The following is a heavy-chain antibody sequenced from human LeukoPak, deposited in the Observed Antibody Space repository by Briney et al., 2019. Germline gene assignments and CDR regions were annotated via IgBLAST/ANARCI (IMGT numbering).Heavy chain of an antibody. J-gene: IGHJ6*02. CDR2: INPNSGGT. CDR1: GYTFTGYY. D-gene: IGHD6-19*01. V-gene: IGHV1-2*04. CDR3: ARVWGSGWPLYYYYGMDV. Sequence: ASVKVSCKASGYTFTGYYMHWVRQAPGQGLEWMGWINPNSGGTNYAQKFQGWVTMTRDTSISTAYMELRSLRSDDTAVYYCARVWGSGWPLYYYYGMDVWGQGTTVTVSS.